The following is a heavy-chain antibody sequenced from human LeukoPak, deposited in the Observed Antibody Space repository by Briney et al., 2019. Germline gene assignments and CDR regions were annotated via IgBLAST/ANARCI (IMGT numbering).Heavy chain of an antibody. CDR2: IYTSGST. CDR1: GGSISSYY. Sequence: SETLSLTCTVSGGSISSYYWSWIRQPPGKGLERIGYIYTSGSTNYNPSLKSRVTRSVDTSKNQFSLKLSSVTAADTAVYYCASSYSSSSFWFDTWGQGTLVTVSS. CDR3: ASSYSSSSFWFDT. D-gene: IGHD6-6*01. J-gene: IGHJ5*02. V-gene: IGHV4-4*09.